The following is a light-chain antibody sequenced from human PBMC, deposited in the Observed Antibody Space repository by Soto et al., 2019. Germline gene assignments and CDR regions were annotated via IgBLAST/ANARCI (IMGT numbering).Light chain of an antibody. CDR2: EVT. J-gene: IGLJ3*02. CDR1: SRDVGGYNY. CDR3: SSYAGSNNLV. Sequence: QSALTQPRSVSGSPGQSVTISCTGTSRDVGGYNYVSWYQQNPGKAPKLLIYEVTKRPSGVPDRFSGSKSGNTASLTVSGLQAEDEGDYYCSSYAGSNNLVFGGGTKLTVL. V-gene: IGLV2-8*01.